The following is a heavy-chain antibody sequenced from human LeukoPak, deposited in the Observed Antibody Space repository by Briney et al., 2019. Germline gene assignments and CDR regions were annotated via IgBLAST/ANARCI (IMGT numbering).Heavy chain of an antibody. J-gene: IGHJ4*02. Sequence: PSETLSLTCTVSGGSISRYYWSWIRQHPGKGLEWIGYINYSESTNYNPSLRSRVTISVDTTKNQFSLNLRSVTAADTAVYFCARESGNTWLDYWGQGTLVTVSS. CDR2: INYSEST. CDR3: ARESGNTWLDY. V-gene: IGHV4-59*01. CDR1: GGSISRYY. D-gene: IGHD2-2*02.